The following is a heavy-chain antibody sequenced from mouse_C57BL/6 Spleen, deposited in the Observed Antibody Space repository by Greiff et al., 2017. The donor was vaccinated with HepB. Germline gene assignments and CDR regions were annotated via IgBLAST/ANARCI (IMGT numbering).Heavy chain of an antibody. CDR1: GYTFTSYG. CDR2: IYPRSGNT. V-gene: IGHV1-81*01. CDR3: ARSYSNSAWFAY. D-gene: IGHD2-5*01. Sequence: VHLVESGAELARPGASVKLSCKASGYTFTSYGISWVKQRTGQGLEWIGEIYPRSGNTYYNEKFKGKATLTADKSSSTAYMELRSLTSEDSAVYFCARSYSNSAWFAYWGQGTLVTVSA. J-gene: IGHJ3*01.